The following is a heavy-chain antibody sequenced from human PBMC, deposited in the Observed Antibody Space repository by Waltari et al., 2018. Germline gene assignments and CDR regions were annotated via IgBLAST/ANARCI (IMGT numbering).Heavy chain of an antibody. Sequence: QLQLKESGPRLVKSSETLSLTCTISGGSISTSTHYWAWIRQPPGKGPEWIGSVSYNGNADYNPSLGSRVTMSVDRSKNHFSLDLESVTTPDTSIYFWARSFGGSGSYKFDYWGQGILVTVSS. CDR3: ARSFGGSGSYKFDY. V-gene: IGHV4-39*02. D-gene: IGHD3-10*01. J-gene: IGHJ4*02. CDR1: GGSISTSTHY. CDR2: VSYNGNA.